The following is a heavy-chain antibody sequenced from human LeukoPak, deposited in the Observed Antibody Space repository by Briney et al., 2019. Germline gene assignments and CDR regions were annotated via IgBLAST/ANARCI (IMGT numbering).Heavy chain of an antibody. CDR3: ARGSYGSGSYVTQPDAFDI. CDR1: GGSISSGGYY. V-gene: IGHV4-31*03. CDR2: IYYSGST. J-gene: IGHJ3*02. Sequence: SETLSLTCTVSGGSISSGGYYWSWIRQHPGKGLEWIGYIYYSGSTYYNPSLKSRVTISVDTSKNQFSLKLSSVTAADTAVYYCARGSYGSGSYVTQPDAFDIWGQGTMVTVSS. D-gene: IGHD3-10*01.